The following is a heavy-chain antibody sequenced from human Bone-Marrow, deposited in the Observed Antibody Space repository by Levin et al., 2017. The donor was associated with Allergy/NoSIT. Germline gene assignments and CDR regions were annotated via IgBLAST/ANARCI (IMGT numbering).Heavy chain of an antibody. Sequence: SGGSLRLSCAVSGFTFSNYAMDWVRQAPGKGLEWVAIILDDGSEQYYADSARGRFTISRDNSKNTVYLQLNSLRADDTAVYYCARAGAASDSSGHTLRYWGQGTLVTVSS. D-gene: IGHD3-22*01. CDR3: ARAGAASDSSGHTLRY. CDR1: GFTFSNYA. CDR2: ILDDGSEQ. V-gene: IGHV3-30-3*01. J-gene: IGHJ4*02.